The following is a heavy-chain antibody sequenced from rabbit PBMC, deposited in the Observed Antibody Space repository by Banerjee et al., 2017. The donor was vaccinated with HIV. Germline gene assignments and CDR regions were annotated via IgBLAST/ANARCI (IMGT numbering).Heavy chain of an antibody. V-gene: IGHV1S45*01. CDR3: ARRHDADDYVDL. CDR2: MYTGSGSDWI. CDR1: GFDLSSSYY. Sequence: QEQLVESGGGLVKPEGSLTLTCTASGFDLSSSYYMCWVRQAPGKGLEWIGCMYTGSGSDWIYYASWAKGRFTISKTSSTTVTLQMSSLTAADMATYFCARRHDADDYVDLWGPGTLVTVS. J-gene: IGHJ4*01. D-gene: IGHD2-1*01.